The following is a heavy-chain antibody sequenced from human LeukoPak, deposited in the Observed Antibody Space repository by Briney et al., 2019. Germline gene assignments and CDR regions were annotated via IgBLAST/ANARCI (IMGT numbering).Heavy chain of an antibody. D-gene: IGHD3-22*01. J-gene: IGHJ4*02. Sequence: GGSLRLSCAASGFTFSSYAMSWFRQAPGKGLEWVSAISGSGGSTYYADSVKGRFTISRDNSKNTLYLQMNSLRAEDTAVYYCAKHGGDDSRPFDYWGQGTLVTVSS. V-gene: IGHV3-23*01. CDR1: GFTFSSYA. CDR3: AKHGGDDSRPFDY. CDR2: ISGSGGST.